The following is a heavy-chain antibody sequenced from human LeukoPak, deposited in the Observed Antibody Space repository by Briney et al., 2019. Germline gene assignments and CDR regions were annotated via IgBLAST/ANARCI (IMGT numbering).Heavy chain of an antibody. CDR2: VSGSGGST. V-gene: IGHV3-23*01. J-gene: IGHJ4*02. Sequence: GGSLRLSCAASGFTFGTYALSWVRQAPGKGLEWVSAVSGSGGSTYYAASVKGRFTISRDNSKNTLYLQVNSLRAEDTAVYYCARTYYFDRSGFFPFWGQGTLVTVSS. CDR1: GFTFGTYA. D-gene: IGHD3-22*01. CDR3: ARTYYFDRSGFFPF.